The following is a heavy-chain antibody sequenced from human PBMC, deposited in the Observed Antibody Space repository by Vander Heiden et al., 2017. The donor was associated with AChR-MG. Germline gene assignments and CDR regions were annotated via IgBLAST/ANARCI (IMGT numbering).Heavy chain of an antibody. J-gene: IGHJ4*02. CDR1: GFSLSNVRMG. CDR3: ARIRGTSWANFFDY. D-gene: IGHD6-13*01. V-gene: IGHV2-26*01. Sequence: QVTLKESRPVLVKPTETLTLTCTVSGFSLSNVRMGVSWIRQRPRKGLEWLAHIFSNDEKSYSTSLKSRLTISKDTSRSQVVLTMANMDPVDTATYYCARIRGTSWANFFDYWGQGTLVTVSS. CDR2: IFSNDEK.